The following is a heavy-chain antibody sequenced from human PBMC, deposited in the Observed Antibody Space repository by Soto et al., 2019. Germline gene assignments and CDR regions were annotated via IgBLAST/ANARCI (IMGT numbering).Heavy chain of an antibody. Sequence: ASVKVSCKASGYTFTSYYMHWVRQAPGQGLEWMGIINPSGGSTSYAQKFQGRVTMTRDTSTSTVYMELSSLRSEDTAVYYCERDRFFVFRFLECASHAFLLSG. D-gene: IGHD3-3*01. V-gene: IGHV1-46*01. CDR2: INPSGGST. CDR3: ERDRFFVFRFLECASHAFLL. CDR1: GYTFTSYY. J-gene: IGHJ3*01.